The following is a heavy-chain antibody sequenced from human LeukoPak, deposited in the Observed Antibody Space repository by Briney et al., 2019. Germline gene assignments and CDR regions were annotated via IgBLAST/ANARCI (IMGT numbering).Heavy chain of an antibody. CDR3: ARGLAATYDAFDI. CDR2: IYYSGST. CDR1: GGSVSSGSYY. Sequence: SETLSLTCTVSGGSVSSGSYYWSWIRQPPGKGLEWIGYIYYSGSTNYIPSLKSRVTISVDTSKNQFSLKLSSVTAADTAVYYCARGLAATYDAFDIWGQGTMVTVSS. D-gene: IGHD6-13*01. V-gene: IGHV4-61*01. J-gene: IGHJ3*02.